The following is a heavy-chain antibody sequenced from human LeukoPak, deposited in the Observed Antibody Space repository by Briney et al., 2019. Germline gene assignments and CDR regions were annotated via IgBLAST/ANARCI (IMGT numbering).Heavy chain of an antibody. Sequence: KPSKTLSLTCTVSGGSISSGSYYWSWIRQPAGKGLEWIGRIYTSGSTHYNPSLNRRVTTIVDTSKNQFSLKLSSVTAADTAVYYFSTSGRRHTIFDSWGQGTLVTVSS. CDR1: GGSISSGSYY. J-gene: IGHJ4*02. D-gene: IGHD3-9*01. CDR2: IYTSGST. CDR3: STSGRRHTIFDS. V-gene: IGHV4-61*02.